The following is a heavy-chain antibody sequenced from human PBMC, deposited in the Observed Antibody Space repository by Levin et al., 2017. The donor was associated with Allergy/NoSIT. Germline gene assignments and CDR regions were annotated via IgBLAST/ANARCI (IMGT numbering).Heavy chain of an antibody. J-gene: IGHJ4*02. D-gene: IGHD4-23*01. CDR2: IYPNAGST. V-gene: IGHV1-46*04. CDR1: GSTFTNYY. Sequence: GGSLRLSCKASGSTFTNYYIHWVRQAPGQGLEWMGIIYPNAGSTNYAQKLRGRVTMTRDTSTSTVYMELSSLRFEDTAVYYCARVGYGTYGGSLGYWGQGTLVTVSS. CDR3: ARVGYGTYGGSLGY.